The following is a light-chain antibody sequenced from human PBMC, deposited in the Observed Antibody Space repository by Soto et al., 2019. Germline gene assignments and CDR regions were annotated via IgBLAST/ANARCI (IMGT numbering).Light chain of an antibody. V-gene: IGKV3-20*01. Sequence: EIVLMQSPGTLSLSPGERATLSCRASQSVSNNYVAWYQQKPGQAPRLLIAGASSRATGIPDWFSGSRSGTHFTLTISRLEPEDFAVYYCQQYGTSPPLTFGGGTKVEIK. CDR1: QSVSNNY. CDR3: QQYGTSPPLT. J-gene: IGKJ4*01. CDR2: GAS.